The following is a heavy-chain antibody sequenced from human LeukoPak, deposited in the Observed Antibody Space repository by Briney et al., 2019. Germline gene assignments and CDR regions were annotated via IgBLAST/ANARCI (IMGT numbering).Heavy chain of an antibody. CDR2: INHSGST. CDR1: GGSFSGYY. J-gene: IGHJ5*02. D-gene: IGHD2-15*01. Sequence: SETLSLTCAVYGGSFSGYYWSWIRQPPGKGLEWIGEINHSGSTNYNPSLKSRVTISVDTSKNQFSLKLSSVTAAGTAVYYCARGYPTLGYCSGGSCYRRINWFDPWGQGTLVTVSS. V-gene: IGHV4-34*01. CDR3: ARGYPTLGYCSGGSCYRRINWFDP.